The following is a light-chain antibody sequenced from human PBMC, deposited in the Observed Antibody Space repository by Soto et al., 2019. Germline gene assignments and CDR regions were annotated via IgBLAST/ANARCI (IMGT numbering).Light chain of an antibody. Sequence: DIQMTQYPSTLSASVGDRATITCRASQSIDKWLAWYQQQPGKAPKLLIYKASLLQSGVPSRFRGSGSGTEFTLTISSLQPDDVGSYFFQQDNRFSCTFGQGTKVEI. CDR1: QSIDKW. J-gene: IGKJ1*01. CDR3: QQDNRFSCT. V-gene: IGKV1-5*03. CDR2: KAS.